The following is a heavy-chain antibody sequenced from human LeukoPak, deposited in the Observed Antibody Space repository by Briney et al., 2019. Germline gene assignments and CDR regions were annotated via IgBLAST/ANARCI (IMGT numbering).Heavy chain of an antibody. Sequence: PSETLSLTCTVSGGSISSYYWSWIRQPPGKGLEWIGYIYYSGSTNYNPSLKSRVTISVDTSKNQFSLKLSSVTAADTAVYYCAREGPSSGWSGFDYWGQGTLVTVSS. J-gene: IGHJ4*02. CDR3: AREGPSSGWSGFDY. V-gene: IGHV4-59*01. D-gene: IGHD6-19*01. CDR2: IYYSGST. CDR1: GGSISSYY.